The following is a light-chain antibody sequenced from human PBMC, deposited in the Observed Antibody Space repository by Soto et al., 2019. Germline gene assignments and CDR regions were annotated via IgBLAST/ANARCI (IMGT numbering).Light chain of an antibody. J-gene: IGKJ1*01. CDR3: QQYGSSPWT. CDR2: GAS. Sequence: EIVLTQSPATLSLSPGERATLSCRASQSVSSYLAWYQQKPGQAPRLLIYGASSRATGIPDRFSGSGSGTDFTLTISRLGPEDFAVYYCQQYGSSPWTFGQGTKVDIK. CDR1: QSVSSY. V-gene: IGKV3-20*01.